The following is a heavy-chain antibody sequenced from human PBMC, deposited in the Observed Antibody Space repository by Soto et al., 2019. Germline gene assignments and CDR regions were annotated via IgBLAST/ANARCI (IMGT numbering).Heavy chain of an antibody. J-gene: IGHJ3*02. D-gene: IGHD3-16*02. CDR2: IFWDDDK. Sequence: QITLKESGPALVKSTQTLTLTCTFFGFSLNTSGVSVGWIRQPPGQALEWLALIFWDDDKLYSPSLRNRLTTSNVSSNTQVVLTMPNIDPMFTPTFFCSPSAVTSGAFYIWGQGTMVTVSS. CDR1: GFSLNTSGVS. CDR3: SPSAVTSGAFYI. V-gene: IGHV2-5*02.